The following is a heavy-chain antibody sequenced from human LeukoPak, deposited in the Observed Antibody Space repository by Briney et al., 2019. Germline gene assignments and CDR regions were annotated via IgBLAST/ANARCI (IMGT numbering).Heavy chain of an antibody. CDR3: ARCIPPYYYDSSGYYQTQWSNWFDP. Sequence: GASVKVSCKTSGYTFTDYYMHWVRQAPGQGLEWMGGIIPTFDTANYAQKFQGRVTITADKSTSTVYMELSRLRSEDTALYYCARCIPPYYYDSSGYYQTQWSNWFDPWGQGTLVTVSS. CDR1: GYTFTDYY. V-gene: IGHV1-69*06. J-gene: IGHJ5*02. CDR2: IIPTFDTA. D-gene: IGHD3-22*01.